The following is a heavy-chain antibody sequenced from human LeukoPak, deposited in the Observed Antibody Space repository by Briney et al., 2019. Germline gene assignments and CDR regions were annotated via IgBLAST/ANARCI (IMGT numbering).Heavy chain of an antibody. CDR2: IYTSGST. CDR1: GGSISSGSYY. D-gene: IGHD5-24*01. V-gene: IGHV4-61*02. J-gene: IGHJ4*02. CDR3: AREVGYNYF. Sequence: SQTLSLTCTVSGGSISSGSYYWSWIRQPAGKGLEWIGRIYTSGSTNYNPSLKSRVTISVDTSKNQFPLKLTPVTAADTAVYYCAREVGYNYFWGQGTLVTVSS.